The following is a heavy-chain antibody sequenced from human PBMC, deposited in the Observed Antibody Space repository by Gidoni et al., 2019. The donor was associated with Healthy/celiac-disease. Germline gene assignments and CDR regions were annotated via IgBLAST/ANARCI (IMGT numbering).Heavy chain of an antibody. CDR2: IRSKANSYAT. CDR3: TRRTVAATWDYYGMDV. V-gene: IGHV3-73*01. D-gene: IGHD6-19*01. CDR1: GFTFSGSA. Sequence: EVQLVESGGGMVQPGGSLNLSCAASGFTFSGSAMHWVRQASGKGLEWVGRIRSKANSYATAYAASVKGRFTISRDDSKNTAYLQMNSLKTEDTAVYYCTRRTVAATWDYYGMDVWGQGTTVTVSS. J-gene: IGHJ6*02.